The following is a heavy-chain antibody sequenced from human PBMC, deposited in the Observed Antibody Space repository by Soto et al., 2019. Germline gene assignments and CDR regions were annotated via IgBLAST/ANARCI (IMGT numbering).Heavy chain of an antibody. V-gene: IGHV3-30*18. CDR1: GFTFSGYY. J-gene: IGHJ6*02. Sequence: GGSLRLSCAASGFTFSGYYMHGVRQAPGKGLECLAVISYDGSTEYYADSVKGRFTISRDNSANRLFLQMNSLRPEDTAVYYCTKDDGYNGSTYYHYFGMDVWGQGTTVTVSS. D-gene: IGHD5-12*01. CDR2: ISYDGSTE. CDR3: TKDDGYNGSTYYHYFGMDV.